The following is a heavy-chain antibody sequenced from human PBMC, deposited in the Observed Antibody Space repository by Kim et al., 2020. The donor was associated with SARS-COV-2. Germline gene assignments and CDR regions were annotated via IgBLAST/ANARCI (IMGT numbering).Heavy chain of an antibody. CDR2: ISSSSSYI. CDR1: GFTFSSYS. CDR3: ARAKLWFGELSRGMDV. J-gene: IGHJ6*02. Sequence: GGSLRLSCAASGFTFSSYSMNWVRQAPGKGLEWVSSISSSSSYIYYADSVKGRFTISRDNAKNSLYLQMNSLRAEDTAVYYCARAKLWFGELSRGMDVWGQGTTVTVSS. V-gene: IGHV3-21*01. D-gene: IGHD3-10*01.